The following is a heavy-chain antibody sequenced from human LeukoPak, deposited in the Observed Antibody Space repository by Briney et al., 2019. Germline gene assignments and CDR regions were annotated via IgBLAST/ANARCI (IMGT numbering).Heavy chain of an antibody. CDR3: AREGPNYDFWSGYYEDYFDY. CDR2: INGDGSST. CDR1: GFTFSTYW. J-gene: IGHJ4*02. D-gene: IGHD3-3*01. Sequence: GGSLRLSCAASGFTFSTYWMHWVRQAPGKGLVWVSRINGDGSSTTYADSVKGRFTISRDNAKNTLYLQMNSLRAEDTAVYYCAREGPNYDFWSGYYEDYFDYWGQGTLVTVSS. V-gene: IGHV3-74*01.